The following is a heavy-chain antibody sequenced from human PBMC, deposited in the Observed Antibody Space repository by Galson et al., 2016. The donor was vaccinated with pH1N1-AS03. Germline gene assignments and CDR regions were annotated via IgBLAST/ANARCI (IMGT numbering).Heavy chain of an antibody. CDR3: AREALPDYYHSGGPIDY. J-gene: IGHJ4*02. CDR2: IWYDGSNK. D-gene: IGHD3-22*01. V-gene: IGHV3-33*01. Sequence: SLRLSCAASGFTFSGYGMHWVRQAPGKGLEWVAVIWYDGSNKYYADSVKGRFTISRDNSKNTLYLQMNSLRAEDTAVYYCAREALPDYYHSGGPIDYWGQGTLVTVSS. CDR1: GFTFSGYG.